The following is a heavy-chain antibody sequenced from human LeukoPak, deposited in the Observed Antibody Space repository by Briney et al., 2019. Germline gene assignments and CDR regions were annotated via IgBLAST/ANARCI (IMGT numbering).Heavy chain of an antibody. CDR2: VSGSGGST. Sequence: GGSLRLSCAASGFTFSSYAMSWVRQAPGKGLEWVSAVSGSGGSTYYADSVKGRFTISRDNSKNTLYLQMNSLRAEDTAVYYCAKAQLWFGELAPFDYWGQGTLVTVSS. V-gene: IGHV3-23*01. J-gene: IGHJ4*02. CDR1: GFTFSSYA. D-gene: IGHD3-10*01. CDR3: AKAQLWFGELAPFDY.